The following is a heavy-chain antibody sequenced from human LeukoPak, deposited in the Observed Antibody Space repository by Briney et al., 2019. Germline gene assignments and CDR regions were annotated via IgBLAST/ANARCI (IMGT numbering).Heavy chain of an antibody. D-gene: IGHD5-18*01. Sequence: ASVKVSCKASGYTFTGYYMHWVRQAPGQGLEWMGWINPNSGGTNYAQKFQGRVTMTGDTSISTAYMELSRLRSDDTAVYYCARVEVDTAMVYYFDYWGQGTLVTVSS. J-gene: IGHJ4*02. CDR2: INPNSGGT. V-gene: IGHV1-2*02. CDR1: GYTFTGYY. CDR3: ARVEVDTAMVYYFDY.